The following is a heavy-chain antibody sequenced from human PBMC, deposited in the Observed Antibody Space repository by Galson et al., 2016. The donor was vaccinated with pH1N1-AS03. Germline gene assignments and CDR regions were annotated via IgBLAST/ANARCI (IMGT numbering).Heavy chain of an antibody. D-gene: IGHD2/OR15-2a*01. CDR3: TRDGTDTYFDFDF. CDR2: INWNSGHI. V-gene: IGHV3-9*01. CDR1: GFTFGDYA. Sequence: SLRLSCAASGFTFGDYAMHWVRQVPGKGLDWVSHINWNSGHIDYADCVKGRFVLSRDNAKNSVSLQMNSLRAEDTAIYYCTRDGTDTYFDFDFWGQGTLVTVSS. J-gene: IGHJ4*02.